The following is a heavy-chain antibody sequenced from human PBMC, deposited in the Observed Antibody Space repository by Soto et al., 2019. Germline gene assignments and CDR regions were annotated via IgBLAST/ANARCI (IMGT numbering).Heavy chain of an antibody. CDR1: GGSISSGCYS. Sequence: SETLSLTCAVSGGSISSGCYSWSWIRQPPGKGLEWIGYIYHSGSTYYNPSLKSRVTISVDRSKNQFSLKLSSVTAADTAVYYCARARGYCSGGSCYSFAFDIWGQGTMVTVSS. D-gene: IGHD2-15*01. CDR3: ARARGYCSGGSCYSFAFDI. CDR2: IYHSGST. J-gene: IGHJ3*02. V-gene: IGHV4-30-2*01.